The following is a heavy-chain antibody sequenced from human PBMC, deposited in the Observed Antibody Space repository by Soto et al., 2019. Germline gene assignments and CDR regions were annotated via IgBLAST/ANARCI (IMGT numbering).Heavy chain of an antibody. CDR3: AKDGNSCSGGSCYYYYMDV. CDR2: ISWNSDAI. J-gene: IGHJ6*03. V-gene: IGHV3-9*01. Sequence: SLRLSCAASGFTFNDYAMHWVRQAPGKGLEWVSGISWNSDAIGYADSVKGRFTISRDNAKNSLYLQMNSLRAEDTALYYCAKDGNSCSGGSCYYYYMDVWGKGTTVTVSS. D-gene: IGHD2-15*01. CDR1: GFTFNDYA.